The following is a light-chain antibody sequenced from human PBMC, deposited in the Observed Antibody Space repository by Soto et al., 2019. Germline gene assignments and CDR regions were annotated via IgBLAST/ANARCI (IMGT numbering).Light chain of an antibody. V-gene: IGLV2-8*01. CDR3: SSHAGSNHVV. CDR1: SSDVGGYNY. J-gene: IGLJ2*01. Sequence: QSALTQPPSASGSPGQSVTISCTGTSSDVGGYNYVSWYQQHPGKAPKLIIYEVNKRPSGVPARFSGSKSGNTASLTVSGPQAEDAADYYCSSHAGSNHVVFGGGTKLTVL. CDR2: EVN.